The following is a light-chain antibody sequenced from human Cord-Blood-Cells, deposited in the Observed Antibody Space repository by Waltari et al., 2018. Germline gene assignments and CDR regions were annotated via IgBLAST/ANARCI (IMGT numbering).Light chain of an antibody. V-gene: IGKV1-39*01. CDR1: QSISSY. CDR3: QQSYSTPYS. Sequence: DIQMTQSPSSLSASVVARVTITCRASQSISSYLNWYQQKPGKAPKLLIYAASSLQSGVPSRFSGSGSGTDFTLTISSLQPEDFATYYCQQSYSTPYSFGQRTKLEIK. J-gene: IGKJ2*03. CDR2: AAS.